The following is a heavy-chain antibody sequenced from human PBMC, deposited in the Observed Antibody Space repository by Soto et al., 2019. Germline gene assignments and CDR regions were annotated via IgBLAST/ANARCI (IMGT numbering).Heavy chain of an antibody. V-gene: IGHV1-18*01. Sequence: ASVKVSCKASGYTFSSIGISWVRQAPGQGLEWMGWIRPHNGNTYYAQRLQGRVTMTTDTSTSTAYMELRSLRSDDTAVYYCARDLDGSGNYYTDYWGQGTLVTVSS. CDR1: GYTFSSIG. CDR3: ARDLDGSGNYYTDY. CDR2: IRPHNGNT. D-gene: IGHD3-10*01. J-gene: IGHJ4*02.